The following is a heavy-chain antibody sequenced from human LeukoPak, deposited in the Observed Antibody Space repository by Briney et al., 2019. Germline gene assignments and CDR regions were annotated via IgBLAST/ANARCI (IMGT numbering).Heavy chain of an antibody. Sequence: QPGGSLRLSCAASGFTFSGYWMSWVRQAPGKGLERVANINQDGSEKYYVDSVKGRFTISRDNAKNSLFLQMGSLRVEDTAVYYCARESTAGYNSSWYGFRNWGQGTLVSVSS. D-gene: IGHD6-13*01. CDR2: INQDGSEK. CDR3: ARESTAGYNSSWYGFRN. J-gene: IGHJ1*01. V-gene: IGHV3-7*01. CDR1: GFTFSGYW.